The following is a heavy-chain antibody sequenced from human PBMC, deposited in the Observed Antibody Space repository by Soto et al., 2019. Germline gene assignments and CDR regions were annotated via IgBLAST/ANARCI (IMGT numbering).Heavy chain of an antibody. Sequence: ASVKVSCKASGYTFTSYGISWVRQAPGQGLKWMGWISAYNGNTKYAQKLQGRVTMTTDTSTSTAYMELRSLRSDDTAVYYCARMGDVPYYYDVLDVWGQGTTVTVSS. CDR3: ARMGDVPYYYDVLDV. J-gene: IGHJ6*02. D-gene: IGHD3-16*01. CDR1: GYTFTSYG. CDR2: ISAYNGNT. V-gene: IGHV1-18*01.